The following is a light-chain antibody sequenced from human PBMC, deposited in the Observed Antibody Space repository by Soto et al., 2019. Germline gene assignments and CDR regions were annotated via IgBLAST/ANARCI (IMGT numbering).Light chain of an antibody. CDR1: SSDVGGYNY. J-gene: IGLJ3*02. CDR3: ISYTSRSTWV. CDR2: EVS. V-gene: IGLV2-14*01. Sequence: QSALTQPASVSGSPGQSITISCTGTSSDVGGYNYVSWYQQHPGTAPKLMIYEVSNRPSGVSDRFSCSRSGNTASLTISGLQAEDESYYYCISYTSRSTWVFGGGTKVTVL.